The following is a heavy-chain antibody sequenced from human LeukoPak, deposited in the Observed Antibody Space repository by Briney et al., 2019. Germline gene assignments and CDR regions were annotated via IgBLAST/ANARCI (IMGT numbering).Heavy chain of an antibody. J-gene: IGHJ5*02. Sequence: SVKVSCKASGGTFSSYAISWVRQAPGQGLEWMGGIIPIFGTANYAQKFQGRVTITADESTSTAYMELSSLRSEDPAVYYCARVLGEWLENWFDPWGQGTLVTVSS. D-gene: IGHD3-16*01. V-gene: IGHV1-69*01. CDR1: GGTFSSYA. CDR3: ARVLGEWLENWFDP. CDR2: IIPIFGTA.